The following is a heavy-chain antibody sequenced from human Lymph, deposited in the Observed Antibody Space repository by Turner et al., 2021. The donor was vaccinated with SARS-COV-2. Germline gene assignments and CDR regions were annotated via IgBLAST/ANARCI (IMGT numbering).Heavy chain of an antibody. J-gene: IGHJ3*02. CDR3: ARARGGTYSGAFDI. V-gene: IGHV3-30-3*01. Sequence: QVQLVDSGGGVVQPGRSLRPSCAASGFTFSTYAMHWVRQAPGKGLEWVAVISYDGSNKYYADSVKGRFTFSRDNSKNTLYLQMNSLRAEDTAVYYCARARGGTYSGAFDIWGQGTMVTVSS. CDR1: GFTFSTYA. D-gene: IGHD1-26*01. CDR2: ISYDGSNK.